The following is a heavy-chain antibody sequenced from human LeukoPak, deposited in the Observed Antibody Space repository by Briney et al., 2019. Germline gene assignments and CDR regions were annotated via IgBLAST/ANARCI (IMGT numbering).Heavy chain of an antibody. V-gene: IGHV3-20*04. CDR2: INWNGGST. D-gene: IGHD4-17*01. CDR1: GFTFDDYG. J-gene: IGHJ4*02. CDR3: ARDISYDYGDYARIGPFDY. Sequence: PGGSLRLSCAASGFTFDDYGMSWVRPAPGKGLEWVSGINWNGGSTGYADSVKGRFTISRDNAKNYLYLQMNSLRAEDTALYYCARDISYDYGDYARIGPFDYWGQGTLVTVSS.